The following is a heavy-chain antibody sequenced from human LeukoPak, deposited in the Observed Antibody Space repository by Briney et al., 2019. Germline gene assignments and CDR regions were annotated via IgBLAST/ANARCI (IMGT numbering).Heavy chain of an antibody. D-gene: IGHD3-16*02. J-gene: IGHJ4*02. CDR2: ISGSGGST. CDR3: AKASELLRLGELSLYDDY. Sequence: GRSLSPSCADSRFAFSSYAMSWVRDTPGKGLEWGSAISGSGGSTYYADSVKGRFTISRDNSKNTLYLQMNSLRAEDTAVYYCAKASELLRLGELSLYDDYWGQGTLVTVSS. V-gene: IGHV3-23*01. CDR1: RFAFSSYA.